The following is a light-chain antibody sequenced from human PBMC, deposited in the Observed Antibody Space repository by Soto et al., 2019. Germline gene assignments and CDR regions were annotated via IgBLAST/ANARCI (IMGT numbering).Light chain of an antibody. CDR3: QSYDNSLSGSGV. J-gene: IGLJ2*01. CDR2: VNS. Sequence: QSLLTQPPSVSGAPGQRVTISCTWSSSNIGAGYDVHWYQQLPGTAPKLLIYVNSNRPSGVPDRFSGSKSGTSASLAITGLQAEDEADYYCQSYDNSLSGSGVFGGGTKLTVL. CDR1: SSNIGAGYD. V-gene: IGLV1-40*01.